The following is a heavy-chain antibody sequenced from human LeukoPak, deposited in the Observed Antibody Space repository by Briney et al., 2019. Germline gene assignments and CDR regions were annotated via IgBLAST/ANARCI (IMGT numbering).Heavy chain of an antibody. CDR1: GLSIGDNS. J-gene: IGHJ6*02. CDR3: ARGPNRWWVVSRNWGMDV. Sequence: SGGSLRLSCAASGLSIGDNSMHWVRQAPGKGLEWVSLISWDESTTYYSDSVKGRFTVYRDSSKNSLHLQMNSLRTEDTALYYCARGPNRWWVVSRNWGMDVWGQGTTVTVSS. D-gene: IGHD2-15*01. CDR2: ISWDESTT. V-gene: IGHV3-43*01.